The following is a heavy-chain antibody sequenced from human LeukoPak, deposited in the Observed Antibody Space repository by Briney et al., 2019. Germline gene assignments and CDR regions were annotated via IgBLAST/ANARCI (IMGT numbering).Heavy chain of an antibody. Sequence: SESLSLTCTVSGGSISSYYWSWIRQPPGKGLEWIGYIYYSGSTNYNPSLKSRVTISVDTSKNQFSLKLSSVTAADTAVYYCARDQGSNWFDPWGQGTQVTVSS. CDR3: ARDQGSNWFDP. V-gene: IGHV4-59*12. CDR2: IYYSGST. CDR1: GGSISSYY. J-gene: IGHJ5*02.